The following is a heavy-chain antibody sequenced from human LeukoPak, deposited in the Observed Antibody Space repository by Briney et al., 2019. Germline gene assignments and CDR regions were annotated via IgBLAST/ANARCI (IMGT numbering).Heavy chain of an antibody. Sequence: GGSLRLSCAASGFTFSSFAMSWVRQAPGKGLEWVSSISSSSSYIYYADSVKGRFTISRDNAKNSLYLQMNSLRAEDTAVYYCARVRYFDWLYNYFDYWGQGTQVTVSS. J-gene: IGHJ4*02. D-gene: IGHD3-9*01. CDR3: ARVRYFDWLYNYFDY. CDR2: ISSSSSYI. CDR1: GFTFSSFA. V-gene: IGHV3-21*01.